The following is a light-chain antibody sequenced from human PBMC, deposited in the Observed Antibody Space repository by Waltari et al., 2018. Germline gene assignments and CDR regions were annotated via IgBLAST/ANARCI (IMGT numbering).Light chain of an antibody. Sequence: QSALTQPASVSGSPGQSITISCIGTSGDIDDYKYVSWYQQHPGKAPKLMIYDVRKRPSGVSDRFSGSKSGNTASLTISGLQTEDEANYYCSSYTHSNTVFGGGTKVTVL. CDR1: SGDIDDYKY. V-gene: IGLV2-14*03. CDR3: SSYTHSNTV. J-gene: IGLJ2*01. CDR2: DVR.